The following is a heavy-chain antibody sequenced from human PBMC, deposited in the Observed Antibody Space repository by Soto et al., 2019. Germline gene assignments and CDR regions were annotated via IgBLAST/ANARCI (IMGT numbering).Heavy chain of an antibody. V-gene: IGHV1-46*01. CDR2: INPSGGST. CDR3: ATEIDAFDF. Sequence: GSGKVCFKACGYPFTSCYLHLVRQAPGQGLEWMGIINPSGGSTSNAQKFQGRITMTRDTSTSTVFMELSSLRSEDTAVYYCATEIDAFDFWGHGTMVTVSS. CDR1: GYPFTSCY. J-gene: IGHJ3*01.